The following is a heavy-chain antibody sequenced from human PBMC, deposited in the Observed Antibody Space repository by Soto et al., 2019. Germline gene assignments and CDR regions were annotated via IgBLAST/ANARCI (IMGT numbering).Heavy chain of an antibody. Sequence: PSETLSLTCTVSGGSISSGDYYWSWIRQPPGKGLEWIGEIFQSGSTHYRLSLKSRVTISIDKSKNHFSLNLTSVTAADTAVYYCARVYSGSYSDSWGQGTLVTVSS. CDR1: GGSISSGDYY. CDR2: IFQSGST. J-gene: IGHJ4*02. D-gene: IGHD1-26*01. V-gene: IGHV4-39*07. CDR3: ARVYSGSYSDS.